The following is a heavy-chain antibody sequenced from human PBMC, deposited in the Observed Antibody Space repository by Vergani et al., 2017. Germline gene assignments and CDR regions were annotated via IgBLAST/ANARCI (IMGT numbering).Heavy chain of an antibody. J-gene: IGHJ4*02. CDR3: ARDGYSGYDFPFDY. CDR2: IRSLSSYI. D-gene: IGHD5-12*01. Sequence: EVQLVESGGGLVKPGGSLRLSCAASGFTFSSYNMNWVRQAPGKGLEWVSSIRSLSSYIYYADSVKGRFTISRDNAKNSLYLQMNSLRAEDTAVYYCARDGYSGYDFPFDYWGQGTLVTVSS. CDR1: GFTFSSYN. V-gene: IGHV3-21*01.